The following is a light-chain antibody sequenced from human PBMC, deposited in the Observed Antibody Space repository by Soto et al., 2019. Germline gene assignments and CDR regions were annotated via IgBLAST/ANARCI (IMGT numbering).Light chain of an antibody. CDR3: SSYTSSSTRV. J-gene: IGLJ1*01. V-gene: IGLV2-14*01. CDR1: SSDVGGYNY. Sequence: QAVVTQPASVSGSPGQSFTISCTGTSSDVGGYNYVSWYQQHPGKAPKLMIYDVSNRPSGVSNRFSGSKSGNTASLTISGLQAEDEADYYCSSYTSSSTRVFGTGTKLTVL. CDR2: DVS.